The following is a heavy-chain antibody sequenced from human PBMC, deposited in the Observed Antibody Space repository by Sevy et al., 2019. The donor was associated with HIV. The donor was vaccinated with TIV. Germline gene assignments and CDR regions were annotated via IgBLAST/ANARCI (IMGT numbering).Heavy chain of an antibody. CDR2: IYHSGCT. D-gene: IGHD6-19*01. V-gene: IGHV4-4*02. CDR1: GGSISSSNW. CDR3: ARGRLGIAVAGVFDY. Sequence: SETLSLTCAVSGGSISSSNWWSWVRQPPGKGLEWIGEIYHSGCTNYNPSLKSRVTISVDKSKNQFSVKLTSVTAADTAVYYCARGRLGIAVAGVFDYWGQGTLVTVSS. J-gene: IGHJ4*02.